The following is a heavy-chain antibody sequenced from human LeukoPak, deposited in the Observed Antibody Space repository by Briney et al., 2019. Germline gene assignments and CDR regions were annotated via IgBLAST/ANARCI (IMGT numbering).Heavy chain of an antibody. V-gene: IGHV3-74*01. Sequence: PGGSLRRSCVASGFSFSSYWMHWVRQAPGKGLVWVSRINSDGSGTSYADSVKGRFTISRDNAKNTLYLQMNSLRAEDTAVYYCARASHTYYYDTSGYSLRNNWFDPWGHGTLVTVSS. CDR2: INSDGSGT. J-gene: IGHJ5*02. D-gene: IGHD3-22*01. CDR1: GFSFSSYW. CDR3: ARASHTYYYDTSGYSLRNNWFDP.